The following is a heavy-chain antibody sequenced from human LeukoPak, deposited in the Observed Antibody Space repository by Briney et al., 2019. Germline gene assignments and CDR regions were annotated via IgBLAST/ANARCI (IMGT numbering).Heavy chain of an antibody. CDR3: ASGAGGWELLTKSTFDY. CDR2: ISSSSTYI. V-gene: IGHV3-21*01. CDR1: GFTFSSYS. D-gene: IGHD1-26*01. J-gene: IGHJ4*02. Sequence: GGSLRLSCAASGFTFSSYSMNWVRQAPGERLEWVSSISSSSTYIYYADSVKGRFTISRDDAKNSLFLQMNSLRAEDTAVYYCASGAGGWELLTKSTFDYWGQGTLVTVSS.